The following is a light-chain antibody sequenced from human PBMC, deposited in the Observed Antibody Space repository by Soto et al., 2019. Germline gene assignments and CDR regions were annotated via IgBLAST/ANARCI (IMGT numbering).Light chain of an antibody. J-gene: IGLJ1*01. V-gene: IGLV3-1*01. CDR2: QDN. CDR3: QAWDSSSYV. Sequence: SYELTQPPSVSVSPGQTASITCSGDKLGDKYAFWYQQKPGQSPVVVIYQDNKRPSGIPERFSGSNSGNTATLTISGTQAMDEADYSCQAWDSSSYVFGTGTKVTVL. CDR1: KLGDKY.